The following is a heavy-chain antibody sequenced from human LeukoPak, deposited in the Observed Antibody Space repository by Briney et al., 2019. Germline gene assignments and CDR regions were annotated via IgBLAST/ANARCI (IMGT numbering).Heavy chain of an antibody. CDR3: ARRYYDSSGSSYYYYGMDV. D-gene: IGHD3-22*01. Sequence: GASVKVSCKASGGTFSSYAISWVRQAPGQGLEWMGRIIPILGIANYAQKFQGRVTITADKSTSTAYVELSSLRSEDTAAYYCARRYYDSSGSSYYYYGMDVWGQGTTVTVSS. CDR2: IIPILGIA. CDR1: GGTFSSYA. V-gene: IGHV1-69*04. J-gene: IGHJ6*02.